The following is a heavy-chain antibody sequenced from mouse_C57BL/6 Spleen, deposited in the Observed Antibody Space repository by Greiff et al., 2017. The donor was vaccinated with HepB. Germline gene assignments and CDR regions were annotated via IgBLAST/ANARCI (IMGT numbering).Heavy chain of an antibody. V-gene: IGHV5-17*01. CDR1: GFTFSDYG. D-gene: IGHD1-1*01. Sequence: EVKVVESGGGLVKPGGSLKLSCAASGFTFSDYGMHWVRQAPEKGLEWVAYISSGSSTIYYADTVKGRFTISRDNAKNTLFLQMTSLRSEDTAMYYCAAGGYYYGSSAMDYWGQGTSVTVSS. J-gene: IGHJ4*01. CDR2: ISSGSSTI. CDR3: AAGGYYYGSSAMDY.